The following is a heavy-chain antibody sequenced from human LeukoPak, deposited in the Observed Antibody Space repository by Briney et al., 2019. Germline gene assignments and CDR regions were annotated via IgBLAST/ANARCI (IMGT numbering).Heavy chain of an antibody. CDR3: VRDHVSPGLSNWFDP. V-gene: IGHV4-30-4*07. J-gene: IGHJ5*02. CDR1: GGSISSGVYS. D-gene: IGHD3-16*01. CDR2: IYYSGNT. Sequence: SQTLSLTCAVSGGSISSGVYSWSWIQQPPGKGLEWIGYIYYSGNTYYYPSLRSRVSISVDTSKNQLSLKLNSVTAADTAVYYCVRDHVSPGLSNWFDPWGQGTLVTVSS.